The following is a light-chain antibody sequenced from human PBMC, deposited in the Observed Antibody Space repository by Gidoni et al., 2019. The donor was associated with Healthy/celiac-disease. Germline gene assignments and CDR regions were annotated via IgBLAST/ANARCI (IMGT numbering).Light chain of an antibody. CDR3: NCRDSSGYHLV. Sequence: SSELTQDPSVSVSLGQTVRITCQGDSLSNYFASWYQQKPGQAPLLVMYGENNRPSGIPDRFSGSSSGNTASLIIAGAQAEDEGDFYCNCRDSSGYHLVFGGGTRLTV. CDR2: GEN. J-gene: IGLJ2*01. CDR1: SLSNYF. V-gene: IGLV3-19*01.